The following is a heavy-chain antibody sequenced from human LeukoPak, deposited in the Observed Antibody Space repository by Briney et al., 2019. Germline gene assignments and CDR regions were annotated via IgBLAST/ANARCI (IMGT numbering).Heavy chain of an antibody. Sequence: SETLSLTCALSGGSVSGSYYYWGWIRQPPGKGLEWIGSIYYSGSTYYNPSLRSRVIISLDTSKNQFSLKLSSVTAADTAVYYCARDQVVVVAATPVRWFDPWGQGTLVTVSS. D-gene: IGHD2-15*01. J-gene: IGHJ5*02. CDR3: ARDQVVVVAATPVRWFDP. V-gene: IGHV4-39*07. CDR1: GGSVSGSYYY. CDR2: IYYSGST.